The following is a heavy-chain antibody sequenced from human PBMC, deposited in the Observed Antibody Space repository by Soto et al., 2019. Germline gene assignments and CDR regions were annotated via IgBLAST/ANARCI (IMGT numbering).Heavy chain of an antibody. CDR1: GFTFGDYA. CDR2: IRSKAYGGTT. J-gene: IGHJ4*02. V-gene: IGHV3-49*03. Sequence: GGSLRLSCTASGFTFGDYAMSWFRQAPGKGLEWVGFIRSKAYGGTTEYAASVKGRFTISRDDSKSIAYLQMNSLKTEDTAVYYCTRERITIFGVVINPFDYWGQGTLVIVSS. CDR3: TRERITIFGVVINPFDY. D-gene: IGHD3-3*01.